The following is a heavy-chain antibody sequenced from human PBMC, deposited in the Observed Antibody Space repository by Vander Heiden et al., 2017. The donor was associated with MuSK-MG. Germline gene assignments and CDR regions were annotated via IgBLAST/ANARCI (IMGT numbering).Heavy chain of an antibody. V-gene: IGHV3-23*01. D-gene: IGHD6-13*01. CDR3: AKDVYGSSWYRGIDY. CDR1: GFTFRSYA. Sequence: EVQLLDSGGGLVQPGGSLRLSCAASGFTFRSYAMTWVRQAPGKGLEWVSTISGSGGTTSYAYSVKGRFTISRDNSKNTLYLQMNSLRAEDTAIYYCAKDVYGSSWYRGIDYWGQGTLVTVSS. J-gene: IGHJ4*02. CDR2: ISGSGGTT.